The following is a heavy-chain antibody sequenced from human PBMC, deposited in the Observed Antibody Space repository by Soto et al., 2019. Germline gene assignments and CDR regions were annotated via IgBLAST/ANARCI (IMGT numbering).Heavy chain of an antibody. D-gene: IGHD6-13*01. V-gene: IGHV4-31*03. Sequence: HVQLQESGPGLVKPSQTLSLTCTVSGGSITSGGYYWSWIRHHPGKGLRWIGYIYYSGSTYYNPALKGRVTISVDTAKNQFSLKLISVTAADTAVYYCAREGVVGYSSSHFDYWGQGTLVTVSS. CDR2: IYYSGST. J-gene: IGHJ4*02. CDR3: AREGVVGYSSSHFDY. CDR1: GGSITSGGYY.